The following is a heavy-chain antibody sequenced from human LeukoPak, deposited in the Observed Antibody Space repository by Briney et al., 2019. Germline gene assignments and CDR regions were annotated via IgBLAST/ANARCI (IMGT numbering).Heavy chain of an antibody. CDR1: GFTFKNHW. CDR2: INDDGSST. CDR3: VRGGASTWS. Sequence: GGSLRLSCAASGFTFKNHWMHWVRQAPGKGPVWVSRINDDGSSTSYADSVKGRFTISRDDAKNTLYLQMNSLRAEDTAVYYCVRGGASTWSWGQGTLVTVSS. D-gene: IGHD2-15*01. V-gene: IGHV3-74*01. J-gene: IGHJ5*02.